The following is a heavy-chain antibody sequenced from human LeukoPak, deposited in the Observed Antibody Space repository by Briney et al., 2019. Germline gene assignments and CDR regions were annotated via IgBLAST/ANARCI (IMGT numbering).Heavy chain of an antibody. V-gene: IGHV1-18*01. CDR2: ISAYNGNT. Sequence: ASVKVSCKASGYTFTSYDISWVRQAPGQGLEWMGWISAYNGNTNYAQKLQGRVTMTTDTSTSTAYMELRSLRSDDTAVYYCARGHDYGDYVRSWFDPWGQGTLVTVSS. J-gene: IGHJ5*02. CDR3: ARGHDYGDYVRSWFDP. CDR1: GYTFTSYD. D-gene: IGHD4-17*01.